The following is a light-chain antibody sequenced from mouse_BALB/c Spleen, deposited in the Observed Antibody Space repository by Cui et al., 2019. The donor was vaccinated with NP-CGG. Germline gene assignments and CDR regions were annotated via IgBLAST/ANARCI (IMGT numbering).Light chain of an antibody. V-gene: IGLV1*01. CDR2: GTN. Sequence: QAVVTHEYALPTSPGETVTLTCRSSTGAVTTSNYANWVQEKPDHLFTGLIGGTNNRAPGVPARFSGSLIGDKAALTITGAQTEDEAIYFCALWYSNHWVFGGGTKLTVL. J-gene: IGLJ1*01. CDR3: ALWYSNHWV. CDR1: TGAVTTSNY.